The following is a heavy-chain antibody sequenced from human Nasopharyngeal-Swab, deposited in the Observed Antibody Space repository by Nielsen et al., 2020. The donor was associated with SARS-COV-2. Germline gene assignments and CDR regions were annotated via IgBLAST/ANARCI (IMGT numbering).Heavy chain of an antibody. CDR2: IWYDGSNK. Sequence: GESLKISCAASGFTFSSYGMHWARQAPGKGLEWVAVIWYDGSNKYYADSVKGRFTISRDNSKNTLYLQMNSLRAEDTAVYYCAREKWELGGFDYWGQGTLVTVSS. CDR1: GFTFSSYG. J-gene: IGHJ4*02. CDR3: AREKWELGGFDY. D-gene: IGHD1-26*01. V-gene: IGHV3-33*01.